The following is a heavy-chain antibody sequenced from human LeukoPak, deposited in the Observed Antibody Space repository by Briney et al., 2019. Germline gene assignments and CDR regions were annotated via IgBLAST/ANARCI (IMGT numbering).Heavy chain of an antibody. CDR1: GGSISSYY. Sequence: PSETLSLTCTVSGGSISSYYWSWIRRPPGHRLEWIAYISDIGSINYNPSLKSRVTISPDTSKTQFSLKLSSVTAADTAVYYCAGHHPRNTVDFWGQGTLVTVSS. CDR2: ISDIGSI. CDR3: AGHHPRNTVDF. J-gene: IGHJ4*02. V-gene: IGHV4-59*08. D-gene: IGHD2/OR15-2a*01.